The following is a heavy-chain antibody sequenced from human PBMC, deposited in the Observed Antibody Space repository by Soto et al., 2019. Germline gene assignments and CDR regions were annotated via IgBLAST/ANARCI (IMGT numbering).Heavy chain of an antibody. Sequence: EVQLVESGGGLVKPGGSLRLSCAASGFSFSSYSMNWVRQAPRKGLEWVSSISSSSSYIYYADSVKGRFTISRDNAKNSLYLQMNSLRAEDTAVYYCARDEVVAGTFRGRYYYYYYMDVWGKGTTVTVSS. CDR2: ISSSSSYI. CDR3: ARDEVVAGTFRGRYYYYYYMDV. D-gene: IGHD6-19*01. CDR1: GFSFSSYS. J-gene: IGHJ6*03. V-gene: IGHV3-21*01.